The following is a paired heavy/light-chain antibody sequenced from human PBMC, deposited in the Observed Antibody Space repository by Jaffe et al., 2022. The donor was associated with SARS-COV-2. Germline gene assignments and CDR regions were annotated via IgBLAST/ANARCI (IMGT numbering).Heavy chain of an antibody. V-gene: IGHV4-39*01. CDR1: GGSISSSSYY. CDR2: MHDSGTT. D-gene: IGHD3-10*01. J-gene: IGHJ6*03. CDR3: AGLMVRGLLHYYYYYMDV. Sequence: QLQLQESGPGLVKPSETLSLTCTVSGGSISSSSYYWGWIRQPPGKGLEWIGNMHDSGTTYYNPSLRSRVTISVDTSKNQFSLKLSSVTAADTAIYYCAGLMVRGLLHYYYYYMDVWGKGTTVTVSS.
Light chain of an antibody. CDR1: QSVSTY. Sequence: EIVLTQSPATLSLSPGERATFSCRASQSVSTYLAWYQQKPGQAPRLLIYDASNRATDIPARFSGSGSGTDFTLTISSLEPEDFAVYYCQQRSNWLSTFGQGTRLEIK. V-gene: IGKV3-11*01. CDR2: DAS. CDR3: QQRSNWLST. J-gene: IGKJ5*01.